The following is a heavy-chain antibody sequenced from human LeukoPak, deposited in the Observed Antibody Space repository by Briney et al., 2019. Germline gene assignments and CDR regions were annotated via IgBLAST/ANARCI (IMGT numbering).Heavy chain of an antibody. CDR1: GYTFTGYY. D-gene: IGHD6-13*01. V-gene: IGHV1-2*02. J-gene: IGHJ5*02. CDR3: ARVDSGSSSWYVVGENWFDP. Sequence: AASVKVSCKASGYTFTGYYMHWVRQAPGQGLEWMGWINPNSGGTNYTQKFQGRVTMTRDTSISTAYMELSRLRSDDTAVYYCARVDSGSSSWYVVGENWFDPWGQGTLVTVSS. CDR2: INPNSGGT.